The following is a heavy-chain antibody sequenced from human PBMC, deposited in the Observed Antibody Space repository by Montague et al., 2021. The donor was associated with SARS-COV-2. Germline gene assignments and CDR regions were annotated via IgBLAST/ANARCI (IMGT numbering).Heavy chain of an antibody. J-gene: IGHJ1*01. D-gene: IGHD1-26*01. CDR1: GGSFSSSGFY. V-gene: IGHV4-39*01. CDR2: NYYSGNT. Sequence: SETLSLTCSVSGGSFSSSGFYWGWIRQPPGKGLEWIGSNYYSGNTNYSLSLKSRVIISTDKSKNPFSLQLSSVTAAGTAVYYCARYSGSNYDGLRYWGQGTLVTVSS. CDR3: ARYSGSNYDGLRY.